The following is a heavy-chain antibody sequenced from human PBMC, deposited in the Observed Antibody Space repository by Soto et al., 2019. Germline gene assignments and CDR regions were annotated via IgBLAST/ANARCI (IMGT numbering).Heavy chain of an antibody. J-gene: IGHJ6*02. CDR1: GYTFTSYY. CDR2: INPSGGST. D-gene: IGHD5-18*01. V-gene: IGHV1-46*01. Sequence: ASVKVSCKASGYTFTSYYMHSVRQAPGQGLEWMGIINPSGGSTSYAQKFQGRVTMTRDTSTSTVYMELSSLISEDTAVYYCAALQLWLPHYYYGMDVWGQGTTVTVSS. CDR3: AALQLWLPHYYYGMDV.